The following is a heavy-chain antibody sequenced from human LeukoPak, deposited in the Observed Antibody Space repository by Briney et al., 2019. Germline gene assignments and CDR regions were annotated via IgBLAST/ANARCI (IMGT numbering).Heavy chain of an antibody. CDR3: ARVSPMYYDYVWGSYRYWYFDY. J-gene: IGHJ4*02. Sequence: PWASVKVSCKASGYTFTSDDINWVRQATGQGLEWVGWMNLNSGNTGYAQKFQGRVTMTRNTSISTAYMELSSLRSEDTAVYYCARVSPMYYDYVWGSYRYWYFDYWGQGTLVTVSS. V-gene: IGHV1-8*01. CDR2: MNLNSGNT. D-gene: IGHD3-16*02. CDR1: GYTFTSDD.